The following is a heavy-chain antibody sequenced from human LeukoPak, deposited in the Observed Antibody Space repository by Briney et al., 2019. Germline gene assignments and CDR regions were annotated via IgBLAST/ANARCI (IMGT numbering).Heavy chain of an antibody. V-gene: IGHV3-48*01. J-gene: IGHJ4*02. CDR1: GFTFSSYS. Sequence: GGPRRLSCAASGFTFSSYSMNWVPQAPGKGLEWVSYISSSSSTIYYADSVKGRFTISRDNAKNSLYLQMNSLRAEDTAVYYCARDPLDYYDSSGYARLDYWGQGTLVTVSS. CDR3: ARDPLDYYDSSGYARLDY. D-gene: IGHD3-22*01. CDR2: ISSSSSTI.